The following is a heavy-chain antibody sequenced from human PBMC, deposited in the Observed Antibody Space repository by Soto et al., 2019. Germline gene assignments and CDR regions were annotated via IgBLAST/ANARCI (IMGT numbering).Heavy chain of an antibody. J-gene: IGHJ6*02. CDR1: GYTFTSYD. D-gene: IGHD1-1*01. V-gene: IGHV1-8*01. Sequence: QVQLVQSGAEVKKPGASVKVSCKASGYTFTSYDINWVRQATGQGLEWMGWTNPNSGNTGHAQKFQGRVTMTRDTSISTAYLELSSIRSEDTAVYYCARAKGTSARMEVWGQGTTVSVSS. CDR3: ARAKGTSARMEV. CDR2: TNPNSGNT.